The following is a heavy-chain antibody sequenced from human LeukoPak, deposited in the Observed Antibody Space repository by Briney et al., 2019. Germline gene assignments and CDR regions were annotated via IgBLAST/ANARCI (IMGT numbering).Heavy chain of an antibody. CDR3: ARGHYFASGNYYRGWFDP. CDR2: IYYSGST. D-gene: IGHD3-10*01. Sequence: PSETLSLTCTVSGGSISSTYYYWGWIRPPPGKGLEWIGTIYYSGSTYYNPSLKSRVTISEDTSKNHFPLKLSSVTAADTAGYYCARGHYFASGNYYRGWFDPWGQGSLVTVSS. CDR1: GGSISSTYYY. J-gene: IGHJ5*02. V-gene: IGHV4-39*02.